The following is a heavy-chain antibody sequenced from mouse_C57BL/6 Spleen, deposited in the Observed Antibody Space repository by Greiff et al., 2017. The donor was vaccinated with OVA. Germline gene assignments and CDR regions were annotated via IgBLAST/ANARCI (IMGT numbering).Heavy chain of an antibody. V-gene: IGHV1-69*01. CDR2: IDPSDSYT. Sequence: QVQLQQPGAELVMPGASVKLSCKASGYTFTSYWMHWVKQRPGQGLEWIGEIDPSDSYTNYNQKFKGKSTLTVDKSSSTAYMQLSSLTAEDSAVYYGARKAGSSYAMDYWGQGTSVTVSS. J-gene: IGHJ4*01. CDR3: ARKAGSSYAMDY. D-gene: IGHD1-1*01. CDR1: GYTFTSYW.